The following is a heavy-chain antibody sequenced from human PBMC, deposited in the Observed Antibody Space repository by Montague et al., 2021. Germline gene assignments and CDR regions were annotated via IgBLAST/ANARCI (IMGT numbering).Heavy chain of an antibody. V-gene: IGHV4-4*07. Sequence: SETLSLTCTVFGDSINTYSWSWIRQPAGKGLEWIGRLSNGGSTNSNPSLKSRVSMSVDTSKNQFSLKLSSVTAADTAVYFCARDTVGASGYFYYYYMDVRGRGTTVTVSS. CDR2: LSNGGST. D-gene: IGHD1-26*01. J-gene: IGHJ6*03. CDR3: ARDTVGASGYFYYYYMDV. CDR1: GDSINTYS.